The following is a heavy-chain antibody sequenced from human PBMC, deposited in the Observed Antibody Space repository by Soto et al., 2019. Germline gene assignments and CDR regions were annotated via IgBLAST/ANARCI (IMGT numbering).Heavy chain of an antibody. D-gene: IGHD1-26*01. J-gene: IGHJ4*02. Sequence: SETLSLTCTVSGGSISSGDYYWSWIRQPPGKGLEWIGYIYYSGSTYYNPSLKSRVTISVDTSKNQFSLKLSSVTAADTAVYYCARVAGATGLYYFDYWGQGALVTVSS. CDR2: IYYSGST. CDR3: ARVAGATGLYYFDY. V-gene: IGHV4-30-4*01. CDR1: GGSISSGDYY.